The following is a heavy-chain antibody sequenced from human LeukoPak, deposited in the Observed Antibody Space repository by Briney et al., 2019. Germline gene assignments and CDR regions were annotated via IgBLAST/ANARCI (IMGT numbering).Heavy chain of an antibody. CDR1: GFTFSSYA. D-gene: IGHD3-22*01. CDR2: ISGSGGST. Sequence: GGSLRLSCAASGFTFSSYAISWVRQAPGKGLEWLSAISGSGGSTYYADSVKGRFTISRDNSKNTLYLQMNSLRAEDTAVYYCAKDPTYYYDSSGSNFDYWGQGTLVTVSS. CDR3: AKDPTYYYDSSGSNFDY. J-gene: IGHJ4*02. V-gene: IGHV3-23*01.